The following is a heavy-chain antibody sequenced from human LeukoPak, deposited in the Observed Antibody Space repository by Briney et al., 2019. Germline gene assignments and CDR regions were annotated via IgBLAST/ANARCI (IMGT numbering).Heavy chain of an antibody. J-gene: IGHJ4*02. CDR3: ATSAHASGTSFDY. D-gene: IGHD3-10*01. CDR2: FDPEDSET. Sequence: ASVKVSCKVSGYTRTELSMHWVRQAPGKGLEWMGGFDPEDSETIYAQKFQGRVTMTEDTTTDTAYMELSNLRSEDTAVFYCATSAHASGTSFDYWGQGTLVTVSS. CDR1: GYTRTELS. V-gene: IGHV1-24*01.